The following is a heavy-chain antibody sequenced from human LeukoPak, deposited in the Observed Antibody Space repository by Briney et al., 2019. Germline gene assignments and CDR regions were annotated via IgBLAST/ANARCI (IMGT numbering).Heavy chain of an antibody. Sequence: ASVKVSCKASGYTFTNYALHWVRQAPGQRLEWMGGFDPEDGETIYAQKFQGRVTMTEDTSTDTAYMELSSLRSEDTAVYYCATDLVGATPKFDYWGQGTLVTVSS. CDR3: ATDLVGATPKFDY. V-gene: IGHV1-24*01. J-gene: IGHJ4*02. D-gene: IGHD1-26*01. CDR2: FDPEDGET. CDR1: GYTFTNYA.